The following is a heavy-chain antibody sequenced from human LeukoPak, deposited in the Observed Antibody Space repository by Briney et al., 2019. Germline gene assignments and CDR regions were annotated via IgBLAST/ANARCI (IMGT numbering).Heavy chain of an antibody. Sequence: VASVKVSCKTSGYTFTSSGVSWVRQAPGQGLGWMGWISAYHGNANYAQKFTGRVTMTTDTSTSTAYMELRSLRSDDTAVYYCARDQDYCHSARCYQFDYWGQGTLVTVSS. J-gene: IGHJ4*02. D-gene: IGHD2-2*01. V-gene: IGHV1-18*01. CDR1: GYTFTSSG. CDR2: ISAYHGNA. CDR3: ARDQDYCHSARCYQFDY.